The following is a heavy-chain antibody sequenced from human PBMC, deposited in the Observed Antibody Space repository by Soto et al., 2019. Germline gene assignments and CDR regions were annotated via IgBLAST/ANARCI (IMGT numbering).Heavy chain of an antibody. CDR1: GFTFSSYA. CDR2: ISYDGSNK. CDR3: ARDRVTMIVVAHFDY. Sequence: QVQLVESGGGVVQPGRSLRLSCAASGFTFSSYAMHWVRQAPGKGLEWVAVISYDGSNKYYADSVKGRFTISRDNSKNRLYLQMNSLRAEDTAVYYCARDRVTMIVVAHFDYWGQGTLVTVSS. D-gene: IGHD3-22*01. V-gene: IGHV3-30-3*01. J-gene: IGHJ4*02.